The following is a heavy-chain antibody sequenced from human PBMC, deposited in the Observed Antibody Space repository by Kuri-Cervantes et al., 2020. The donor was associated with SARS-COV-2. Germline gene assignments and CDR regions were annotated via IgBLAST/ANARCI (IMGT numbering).Heavy chain of an antibody. CDR3: VKDYYGSGINWIFDS. D-gene: IGHD3-10*01. CDR2: ISGSGATT. CDR1: GFTFSIYA. V-gene: IGHV3-23*01. Sequence: GGSLRLSCAPSGFTFSIYAMNWDRQGPRKGLEWVSGISGSGATTYYADSVKGRFTISRDNSKNTLYLQMDSLRADDTAVYYCVKDYYGSGINWIFDSWGQGALVTVSS. J-gene: IGHJ4*02.